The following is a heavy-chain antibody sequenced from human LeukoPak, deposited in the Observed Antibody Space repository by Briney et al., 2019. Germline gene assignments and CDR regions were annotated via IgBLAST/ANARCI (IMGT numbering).Heavy chain of an antibody. D-gene: IGHD6-19*01. CDR1: GFIFSRHG. V-gene: IGHV3-33*01. J-gene: IGHJ4*02. CDR3: ARDGSSGWYWVDY. Sequence: GGSLRLSCVVSGFIFSRHGMHWVRQAPGKGLEWVAVIWYDGSNKYYADSVKGRFTISRDNSKNTLYLQMNSLRAEDTAVYYSARDGSSGWYWVDYWGQGTLVTVSS. CDR2: IWYDGSNK.